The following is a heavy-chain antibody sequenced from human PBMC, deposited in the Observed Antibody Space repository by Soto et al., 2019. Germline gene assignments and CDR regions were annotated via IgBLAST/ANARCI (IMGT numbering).Heavy chain of an antibody. J-gene: IGHJ4*02. D-gene: IGHD6-13*01. CDR1: GGTFSSYA. CDR2: IIPIFRTA. CDR3: AEGISRWCSPLGC. V-gene: IGHV1-69*13. Sequence: VASEKVSCNASGGTFSSYAISCVRQAPGQGLEWMGRIIPIFRTANYAQKFQGRVTITADESTSTAYMELSSLRSEAPAVSYWAEGISRWCSPLGCWGQRTLVTVSS.